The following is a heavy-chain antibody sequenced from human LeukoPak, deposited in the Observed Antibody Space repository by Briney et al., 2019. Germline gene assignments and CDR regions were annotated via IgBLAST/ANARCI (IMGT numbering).Heavy chain of an antibody. CDR3: AYDSSGYYLWDDAFDI. Sequence: PGGTLRLSCAASGFTFSSYGMIWDRQAPGKRLQCFSAISGSGGSTYYADSVKGRFTISRDNSKNTLYLQMNSLRAEDTAVYYCAYDSSGYYLWDDAFDIWGQGTMVTVSS. J-gene: IGHJ3*02. CDR2: ISGSGGST. V-gene: IGHV3-23*01. D-gene: IGHD3-22*01. CDR1: GFTFSSYG.